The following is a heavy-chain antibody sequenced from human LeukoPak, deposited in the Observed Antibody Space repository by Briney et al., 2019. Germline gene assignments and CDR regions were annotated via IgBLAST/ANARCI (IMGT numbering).Heavy chain of an antibody. CDR2: IYYSGST. J-gene: IGHJ6*02. CDR1: GGSISSYY. V-gene: IGHV4-59*01. D-gene: IGHD3-22*01. Sequence: SETLSLTCTVSGGSISSYYWSWIRQPPGKGLEWIGYIYYSGSTSYNPSLKSRVTISVDTSKNQFSLKLSSVTAADTAVYYCARVYYYDSSGYYRGLYYYGMDVWGQGTTVTVSS. CDR3: ARVYYYDSSGYYRGLYYYGMDV.